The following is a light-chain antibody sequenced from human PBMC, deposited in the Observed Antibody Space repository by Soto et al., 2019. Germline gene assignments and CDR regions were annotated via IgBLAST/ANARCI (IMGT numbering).Light chain of an antibody. CDR3: SSYVGTNFVNV. CDR1: SSDVGGYKY. Sequence: QSALTQPPSASGSPGESVTISCTGTSSDVGGYKYVSWYQQHPGKAPKLIIYEVTKRPSGVPDRFSGSKSGNTASLTVSGLQADDEADYFCSSYVGTNFVNVFGTGTQVTVL. V-gene: IGLV2-8*01. J-gene: IGLJ1*01. CDR2: EVT.